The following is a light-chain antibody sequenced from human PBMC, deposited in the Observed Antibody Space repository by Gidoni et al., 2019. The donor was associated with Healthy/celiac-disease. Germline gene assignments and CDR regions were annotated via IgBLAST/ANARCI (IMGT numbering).Light chain of an antibody. CDR2: HDS. CDR3: QAWDSSIVV. V-gene: IGLV3-1*01. Sequence: SYELTQPPSVSVSPGQTASITCSVGKLGDNYACWYQQKQGQSPVLVIYHDSKPPSGIPERFSGSNTANTATLTIRGTQAMDEADYYCQAWDSSIVVFGGGTKLTVL. CDR1: KLGDNY. J-gene: IGLJ2*01.